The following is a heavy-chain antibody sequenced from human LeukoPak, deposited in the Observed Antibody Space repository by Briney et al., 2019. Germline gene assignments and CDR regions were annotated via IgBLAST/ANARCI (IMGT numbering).Heavy chain of an antibody. CDR1: GYTFTGYY. Sequence: ASVKVSCKASGYTFTGYYMQWVRQAPGQGLEWMGWINPNSGGTKYAPKFQARVTMSRDTSINTAYMELSRLTSDDTAVYFCARDLDCSSTSCFDRVEYFQNWGQGTLVTVSS. V-gene: IGHV1-2*02. CDR3: ARDLDCSSTSCFDRVEYFQN. J-gene: IGHJ1*01. D-gene: IGHD2-2*01. CDR2: INPNSGGT.